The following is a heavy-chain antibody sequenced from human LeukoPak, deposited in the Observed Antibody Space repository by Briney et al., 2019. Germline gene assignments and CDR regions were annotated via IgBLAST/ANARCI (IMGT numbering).Heavy chain of an antibody. J-gene: IGHJ4*02. V-gene: IGHV3-23*01. D-gene: IGHD4-23*01. CDR1: GFTFSSYA. CDR2: ISGSGGST. Sequence: GGSLRLSCAASGFTFSSYAMSWVRQAPGKGLEWVSAISGSGGSTYYADSVKGRFTISRDNSKNTLYPQMNSLRAEDTAVYYCARAVLYGGNSDYWGQGTLVTVSS. CDR3: ARAVLYGGNSDY.